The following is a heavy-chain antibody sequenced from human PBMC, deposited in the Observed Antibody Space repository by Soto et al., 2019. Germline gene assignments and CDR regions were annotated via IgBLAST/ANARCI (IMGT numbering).Heavy chain of an antibody. J-gene: IGHJ4*02. CDR3: ARLQAAVPHY. CDR1: GDSISGSPYF. Sequence: QVQLQESGPGLVMPSETLSLTCTVSGDSISGSPYFWGWIRQPPGKRLEWIGSIFYDGYTLYTPSLKSRVTISVDTSKNHFSLKLSSVAAADTAIYFCARLQAAVPHYWGQGILVTVSS. D-gene: IGHD6-13*01. CDR2: IFYDGYT. V-gene: IGHV4-39*02.